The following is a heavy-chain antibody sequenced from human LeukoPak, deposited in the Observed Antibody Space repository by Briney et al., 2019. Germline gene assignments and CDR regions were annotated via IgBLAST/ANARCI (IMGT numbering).Heavy chain of an antibody. CDR1: GFTFSDYD. V-gene: IGHV3-11*01. Sequence: GGSLRLSCAASGFTFSDYDMSWIRQAPGKGLEWVSYISSSGSTIYYADSVKGRFTISRDNAKNSLYLQMNSLRAEDTAVYYCARDHQARYFGWLYAAPIGYWGQGTLVTVSS. CDR2: ISSSGSTI. J-gene: IGHJ4*02. D-gene: IGHD3-9*01. CDR3: ARDHQARYFGWLYAAPIGY.